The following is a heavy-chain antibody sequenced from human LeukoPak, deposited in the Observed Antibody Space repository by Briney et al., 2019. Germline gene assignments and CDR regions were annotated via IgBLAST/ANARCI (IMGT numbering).Heavy chain of an antibody. CDR2: ISGSGGST. CDR1: RFTFSSYA. CDR3: AKSRGSGWYYFDY. V-gene: IGHV3-23*01. Sequence: GGSLRLSCAASRFTFSSYAMSWVRQAPGKGLEWVSAISGSGGSTYYADSVKGRFTISRDNSKNTLYLQMNSLRAEDTAVYYCAKSRGSGWYYFDYWGQGTLVTVSS. J-gene: IGHJ4*02. D-gene: IGHD6-19*01.